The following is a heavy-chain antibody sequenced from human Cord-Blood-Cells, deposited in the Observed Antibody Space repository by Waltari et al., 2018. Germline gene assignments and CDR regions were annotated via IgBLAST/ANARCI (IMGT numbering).Heavy chain of an antibody. Sequence: QVQLQESGPGLVKPSETLSLTCTVSGGSISSHYWSWIRQPPGKGLEWIGYIYYSGSTTYNPSLRSRGTRAVDTSKNQFSLKLSSVTAADTAVYYCASITGTTFAFDIWGQGTMVTVSS. CDR1: GGSISSHY. V-gene: IGHV4-59*11. D-gene: IGHD1-7*01. J-gene: IGHJ3*02. CDR2: IYYSGST. CDR3: ASITGTTFAFDI.